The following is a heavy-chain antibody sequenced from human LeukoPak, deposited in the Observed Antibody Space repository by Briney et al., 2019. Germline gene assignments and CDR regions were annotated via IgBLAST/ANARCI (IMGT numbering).Heavy chain of an antibody. D-gene: IGHD6-19*01. CDR1: EFTFSNYA. V-gene: IGHV3-23*01. Sequence: PGGSLRLSCAASEFTFSNYAMSWVRQAPGKGLEWVSGISTSGGSTYYADSVKGRFTISRDNSKNTLYLRMHSLRAEDTAVYYCAKELQQWLVRGKDHWGQGTLVTVSS. CDR3: AKELQQWLVRGKDH. CDR2: ISTSGGST. J-gene: IGHJ4*02.